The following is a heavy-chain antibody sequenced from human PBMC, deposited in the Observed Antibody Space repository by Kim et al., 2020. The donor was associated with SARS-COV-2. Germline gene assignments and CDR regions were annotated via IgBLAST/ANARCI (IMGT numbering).Heavy chain of an antibody. Sequence: GSLRLSCAASGFTFSSYTMSWVRQAPGKGLEWVSGIYVGGATYYADPVKGRFTISRDNSKNTVFLQLNSLRAEDTAVYYCAPGPRIVAAEPTDYWGQGT. D-gene: IGHD6-13*01. CDR3: APGPRIVAAEPTDY. J-gene: IGHJ4*02. CDR2: IYVGGAT. CDR1: GFTFSSYT. V-gene: IGHV3-23*01.